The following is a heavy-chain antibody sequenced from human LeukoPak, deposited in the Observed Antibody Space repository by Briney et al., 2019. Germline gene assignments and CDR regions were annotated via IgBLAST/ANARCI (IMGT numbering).Heavy chain of an antibody. CDR3: ARGYCSGGTCYLFDY. D-gene: IGHD2-15*01. CDR2: ISSSGGTI. Sequence: GGSLRLSCAASGFTFSDSYMSWIRQAPGKGLEWISYISSSGGTIYYADFVKGRFSISRDNAKNSLYLQMNSLRAEDTAVYYCARGYCSGGTCYLFDYWGQGTLVTVSS. J-gene: IGHJ4*02. CDR1: GFTFSDSY. V-gene: IGHV3-11*04.